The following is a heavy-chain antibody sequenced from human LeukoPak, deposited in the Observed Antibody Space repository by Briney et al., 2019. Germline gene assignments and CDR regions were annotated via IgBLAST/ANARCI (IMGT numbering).Heavy chain of an antibody. J-gene: IGHJ4*02. V-gene: IGHV1-69*02. CDR2: IIPILGIA. CDR3: VSGGGRYYFDY. D-gene: IGHD2-15*01. CDR1: GGTFSSYT. Sequence: SVKVSCKASGGTFSSYTISWVRQAPGQGLEWMGRIIPILGIANYAQKFQGRVTITADKSTSTAYMELSSLRSEDTAVYYCVSGGGRYYFDYWGQGTLVTVSS.